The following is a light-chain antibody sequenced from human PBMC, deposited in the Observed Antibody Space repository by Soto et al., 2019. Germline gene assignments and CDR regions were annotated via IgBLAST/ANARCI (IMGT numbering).Light chain of an antibody. CDR3: CSYAGSSTWM. Sequence: QSVLTQPASVSESPGQSITISCTGTSSDVGIYNLVSWYQQHPGKAPKLMIYEVNKRPSGVSNRFSGSKSGNTASLTISGLQAEDEADYYCCSYAGSSTWMFGGGTKVTVL. V-gene: IGLV2-23*02. J-gene: IGLJ3*02. CDR2: EVN. CDR1: SSDVGIYNL.